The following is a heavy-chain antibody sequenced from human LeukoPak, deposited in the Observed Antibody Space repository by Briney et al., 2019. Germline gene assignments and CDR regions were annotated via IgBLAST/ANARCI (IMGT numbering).Heavy chain of an antibody. CDR1: GGSISGSNYY. V-gene: IGHV4-39*01. D-gene: IGHD3/OR15-3a*01. CDR3: ARIKIFGQAFDI. CDR2: IYYSGST. J-gene: IGHJ3*02. Sequence: SETLSLTCTVSGGSISGSNYYWAWIRQPPGKGLEWIGSIYYSGSTYYNPSLKSRVTISVDTSKNQFSLKLSSVTAADTAVYYCARIKIFGQAFDIWGQGTMVTVSS.